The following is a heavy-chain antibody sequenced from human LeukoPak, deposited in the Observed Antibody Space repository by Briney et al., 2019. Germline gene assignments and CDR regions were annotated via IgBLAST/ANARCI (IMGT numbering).Heavy chain of an antibody. D-gene: IGHD2-2*01. V-gene: IGHV3-20*04. CDR2: INWNGGSI. CDR1: GFAFDDYG. J-gene: IGHJ4*02. CDR3: AREDCSSTSCYDPSVSDY. Sequence: AGGSLRLSCAASGFAFDDYGMSWVRQAPGKGLEWVSGINWNGGSIGYADSVKGRFTISRDNAKNSLYLQMNSLRAEDTAVYYCAREDCSSTSCYDPSVSDYWGQGTLVTVSS.